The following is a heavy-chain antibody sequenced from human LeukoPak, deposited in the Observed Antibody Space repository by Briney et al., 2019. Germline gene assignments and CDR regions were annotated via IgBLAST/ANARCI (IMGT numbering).Heavy chain of an antibody. V-gene: IGHV4-34*01. D-gene: IGHD2-15*01. CDR2: INHSGST. CDR3: ARQPDIVVVVAATGAFDI. Sequence: SETLSLTCAVYGGSFSGYYWSWIRQPPGKGLEWIGEINHSGSTNYNPSLKSRVTISVDTSKNQFSLKLSSVTAPDTAVYYCARQPDIVVVVAATGAFDIWGQGTMVTVSS. CDR1: GGSFSGYY. J-gene: IGHJ3*02.